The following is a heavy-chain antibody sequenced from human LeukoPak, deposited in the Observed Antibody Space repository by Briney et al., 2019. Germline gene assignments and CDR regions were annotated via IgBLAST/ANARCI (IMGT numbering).Heavy chain of an antibody. CDR1: GDSVSSNSAA. CDR3: ARDSVGTSYSSSWYVV. Sequence: SQTLSLTCAIFGDSVSSNSAAWNWIRQSPSRGLEWLGRTYYRPKWYNDYAVSVKSRITINPDTSKNQFSLQLNSVTPEDTAVYYCARDSVGTSYSSSWYVVWGQGTLVTVSS. V-gene: IGHV6-1*01. CDR2: TYYRPKWYN. D-gene: IGHD6-13*01. J-gene: IGHJ4*02.